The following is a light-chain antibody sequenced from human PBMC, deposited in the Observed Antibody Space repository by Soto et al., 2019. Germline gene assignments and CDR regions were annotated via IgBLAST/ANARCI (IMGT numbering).Light chain of an antibody. CDR1: QTILYSSNNKNY. V-gene: IGKV4-1*01. Sequence: DIVMTQSPDSLAVSLGERATINCKSSQTILYSSNNKNYSAWYQQKPGQPPKLHIYWASTRESGVPDRFSGSGSGTDFTLTISSLQAEDVAVYYCHQYYGNPSFGQGTKLEIK. CDR2: WAS. CDR3: HQYYGNPS. J-gene: IGKJ2*01.